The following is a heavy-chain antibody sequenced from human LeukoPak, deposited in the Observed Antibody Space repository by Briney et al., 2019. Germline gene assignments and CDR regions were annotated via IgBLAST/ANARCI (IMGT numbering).Heavy chain of an antibody. J-gene: IGHJ6*03. Sequence: SETLSLTCTVSGGSISSYYWSWIRQPPGKGLEWIGYIYYSGSTNYNPSLKSRVTISADTSKIQFSLKLSSVTAADTAVYYCATDSSGYLYYYYYYYMDVWGKGTTVTVSS. CDR2: IYYSGST. D-gene: IGHD3-22*01. V-gene: IGHV4-59*01. CDR3: ATDSSGYLYYYYYYYMDV. CDR1: GGSISSYY.